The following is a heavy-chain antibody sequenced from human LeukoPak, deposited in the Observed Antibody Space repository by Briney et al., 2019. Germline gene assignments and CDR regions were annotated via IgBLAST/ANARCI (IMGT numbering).Heavy chain of an antibody. J-gene: IGHJ4*02. D-gene: IGHD4-17*01. Sequence: GGSLRLSCTASGLTFGDYAMSWFRQAPGKGLEWVAVISYDGSNKYYADSVKGRFTISRDNSKNTLYLQMNSLRAEDTAVYYCARTDDYGDYVFLKYFDYWGQGTLVTVSS. V-gene: IGHV3-30*04. CDR2: ISYDGSNK. CDR1: GLTFGDYA. CDR3: ARTDDYGDYVFLKYFDY.